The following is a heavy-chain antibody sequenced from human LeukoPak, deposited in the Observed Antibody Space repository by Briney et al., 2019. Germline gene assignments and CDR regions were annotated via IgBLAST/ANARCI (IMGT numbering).Heavy chain of an antibody. Sequence: SETLSLTCTVSVVSISTSSYYWGWIRQPPGKGLEWIGSIYYSGTTHYNPSLKSRVTISVDTSKNQFSLKLSSVTAADTAVYYCARLLSSVVTKFDYWGQGTLVTVSS. CDR1: VVSISTSSYY. J-gene: IGHJ4*02. CDR2: IYYSGTT. V-gene: IGHV4-39*01. D-gene: IGHD2-21*02. CDR3: ARLLSSVVTKFDY.